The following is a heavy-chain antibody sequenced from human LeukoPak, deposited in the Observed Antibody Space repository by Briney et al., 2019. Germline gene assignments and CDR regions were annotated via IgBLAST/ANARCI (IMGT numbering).Heavy chain of an antibody. CDR1: GFTFSSYA. Sequence: GGSLRLSCAASGFTFSSYAMSWVRQAAGKGLEWVTAMSGSGGSTDYADSVKGRFTISRDNSKNTLYLQMNSLSAEDTAVYYCAKDPGVVVRNRYFQHWGQGTLVTVSS. V-gene: IGHV3-23*01. CDR2: MSGSGGST. CDR3: AKDPGVVVRNRYFQH. D-gene: IGHD3-22*01. J-gene: IGHJ1*01.